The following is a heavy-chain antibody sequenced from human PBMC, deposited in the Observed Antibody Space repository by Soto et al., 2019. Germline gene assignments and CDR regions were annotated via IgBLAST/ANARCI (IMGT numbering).Heavy chain of an antibody. V-gene: IGHV1-18*04. D-gene: IGHD2-2*02. Sequence: QVQLVQSGAEVKKPGASVKVSCKASAYTFTTYGISWVRQAPGQGLECMGWISAYNGDTNYAQKLQGRVTMTTDTSTSTAYMELRSLRSDDTAVYYCAACPCSSTTCYTAPHYWGQGTLVTVSS. CDR2: ISAYNGDT. CDR3: AACPCSSTTCYTAPHY. CDR1: AYTFTTYG. J-gene: IGHJ4*02.